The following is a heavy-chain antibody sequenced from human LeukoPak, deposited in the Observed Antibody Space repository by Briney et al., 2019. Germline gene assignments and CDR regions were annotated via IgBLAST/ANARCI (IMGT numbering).Heavy chain of an antibody. CDR2: IRVSGGST. CDR1: GFTFSSYA. Sequence: GGSLRLSCAASGFTFSSYAMRWVGQAPGKGLEGVAAIRVSGGSTSYADSVKGRFTISRDNSKNTLYLQMNSLRAEDTAVYYCAAFMVRGVIVEDYWGQGTLVTVAS. J-gene: IGHJ4*02. D-gene: IGHD3-10*01. V-gene: IGHV3-23*01. CDR3: AAFMVRGVIVEDY.